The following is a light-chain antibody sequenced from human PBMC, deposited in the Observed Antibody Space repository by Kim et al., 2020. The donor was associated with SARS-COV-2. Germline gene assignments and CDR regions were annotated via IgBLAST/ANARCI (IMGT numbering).Light chain of an antibody. J-gene: IGLJ2*01. CDR1: SSDVGGYNY. Sequence: GQSITISCPGTSSDVGGYNYVSCYQQHPGKAPKLMIYDVSNRPSGVSNRFSGSKSGNTASLTISGLQAEDEADYYCSSYTSSSTVVFGGGTQLTVL. V-gene: IGLV2-14*03. CDR2: DVS. CDR3: SSYTSSSTVV.